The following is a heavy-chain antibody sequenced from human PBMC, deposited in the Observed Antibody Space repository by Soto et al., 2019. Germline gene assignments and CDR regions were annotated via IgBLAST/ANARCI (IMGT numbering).Heavy chain of an antibody. Sequence: QVQLQESGPGLVKPSQTLSLTCTVSGGSINSGGYYWTWIRQHPGKGLEWIGYNYYSGITYYNPSLKSRVTSSLDTSKNQFSPKLSSVTAADTAVYYCARGSSIAGLYYGMDVWGQGTTVTVSS. CDR2: NYYSGIT. CDR3: ARGSSIAGLYYGMDV. J-gene: IGHJ6*02. V-gene: IGHV4-31*03. CDR1: GGSINSGGYY. D-gene: IGHD6-6*01.